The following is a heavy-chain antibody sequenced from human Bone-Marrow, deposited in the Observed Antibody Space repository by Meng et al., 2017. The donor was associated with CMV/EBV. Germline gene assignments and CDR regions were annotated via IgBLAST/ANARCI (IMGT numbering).Heavy chain of an antibody. Sequence: GESLKISCAASGFTLSSFEMNWVRQVPGKGLEWVSYITRSGGTIYYADSVKGRFTMSRDNAKSSLYLQMSSLRAEDTAVYYCAREHSSTSSFDYWGQGTLVTVSS. CDR1: GFTLSSFE. CDR2: ITRSGGTI. V-gene: IGHV3-48*03. J-gene: IGHJ4*02. CDR3: AREHSSTSSFDY. D-gene: IGHD2-2*01.